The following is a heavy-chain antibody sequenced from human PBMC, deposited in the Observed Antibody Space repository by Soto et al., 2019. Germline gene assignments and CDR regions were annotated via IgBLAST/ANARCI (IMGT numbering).Heavy chain of an antibody. Sequence: SQTLSLPGAISGDSVSSNSAAWNWIRQSPSRGLEWLGRTYYRSKWYNDYAVSVKSRITINPDTSKNQFSLQLNSVTPEDTAVYYCARDSFPMAKHLVSYSGMDVWGQGTSVTIYS. D-gene: IGHD5-12*01. V-gene: IGHV6-1*01. CDR1: GDSVSSNSAA. CDR3: ARDSFPMAKHLVSYSGMDV. J-gene: IGHJ6*02. CDR2: TYYRSKWYN.